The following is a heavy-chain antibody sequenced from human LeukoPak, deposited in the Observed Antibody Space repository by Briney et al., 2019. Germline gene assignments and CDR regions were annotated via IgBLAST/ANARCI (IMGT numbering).Heavy chain of an antibody. Sequence: PGGSLRLSCAASGFTFSSYSMNWVRQAPGKGLEWVSYISSDSSTIYYADSVKGRFTISRDNAKNSLYLQMNSLRAEDTAMYYCARGYSYGFDYWGQGTLVTVSS. CDR2: ISSDSSTI. CDR3: ARGYSYGFDY. J-gene: IGHJ4*02. V-gene: IGHV3-48*01. CDR1: GFTFSSYS. D-gene: IGHD5-18*01.